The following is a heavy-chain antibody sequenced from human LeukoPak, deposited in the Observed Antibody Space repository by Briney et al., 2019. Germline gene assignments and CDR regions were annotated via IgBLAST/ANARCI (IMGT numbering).Heavy chain of an antibody. CDR3: ARARDTAMVNNWFDP. CDR2: IYYSGST. CDR1: GGSISSYY. J-gene: IGHJ5*02. V-gene: IGHV4-59*12. D-gene: IGHD5-18*01. Sequence: PSETLSLTCTVSGGSISSYYWSWIRQPPGKGLEWIGYIYYSGSTNYNPSLKSRVTISVDTSKNQFSLKLSSVTAADTAVFYCARARDTAMVNNWFDPWGQGTLVTVSS.